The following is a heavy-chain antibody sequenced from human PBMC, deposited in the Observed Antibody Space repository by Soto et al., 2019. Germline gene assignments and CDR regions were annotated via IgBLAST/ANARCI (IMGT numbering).Heavy chain of an antibody. CDR3: ARGNEPGIVHY. D-gene: IGHD2-8*01. V-gene: IGHV3-23*01. CDR2: IDKSGVST. CDR1: GFTFGSYA. J-gene: IGHJ4*02. Sequence: GGSLRLSCAASGFTFGSYAMSWVRQAPGKGLEWVSTIDKSGVSTYYADSVKGRFTISRDNSKNTLYLQVNSLRAEDTAVYYCARGNEPGIVHYWGQGTLVTVSS.